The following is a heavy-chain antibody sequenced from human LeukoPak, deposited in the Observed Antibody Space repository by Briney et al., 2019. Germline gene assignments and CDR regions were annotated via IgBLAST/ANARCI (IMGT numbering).Heavy chain of an antibody. Sequence: ASVKVSCKASGYTLTGYYMHWVRHAPGQGPEWMGWINPNSGGTNYAQKFQGRVTMTRDTSISTAYMELSRLRSDDTAVYYCARDNSGSDYGHYDYWGQGTLVTVSS. J-gene: IGHJ4*02. V-gene: IGHV1-2*02. D-gene: IGHD1-26*01. CDR3: ARDNSGSDYGHYDY. CDR2: INPNSGGT. CDR1: GYTLTGYY.